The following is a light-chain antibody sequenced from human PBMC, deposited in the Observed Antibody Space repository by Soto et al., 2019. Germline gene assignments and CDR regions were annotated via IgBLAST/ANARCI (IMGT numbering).Light chain of an antibody. CDR1: ESVNSR. Sequence: IVLAQSPGTLSLSPELIACLSCRASESVNSRVAWYQHKPGQAPRLLISGASSRGTGIPDRFSGSGSATDFTLTSSRLEPEDFALYYCQHYGRSPITFGQGTRLEIK. CDR3: QHYGRSPIT. J-gene: IGKJ5*01. V-gene: IGKV3-20*01. CDR2: GAS.